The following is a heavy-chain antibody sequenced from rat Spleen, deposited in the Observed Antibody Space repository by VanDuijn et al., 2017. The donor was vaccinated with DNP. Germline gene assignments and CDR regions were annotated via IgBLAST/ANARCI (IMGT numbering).Heavy chain of an antibody. CDR1: GFSLASNG. V-gene: IGHV2-72*01. D-gene: IGHD1-2*01. CDR2: IWAGGGT. Sequence: QVQLEESGPGLMQPSETLSLTCTVSGFSLASNGVGWVRQPLGRGLVWMGAIWAGGGTNYNPAVQSRLTISRDTSKSQVFLKMNSLKTEDTAIYYCTSDSLNSSSFVYWGQGSLVTVSS. J-gene: IGHJ3*01. CDR3: TSDSLNSSSFVY.